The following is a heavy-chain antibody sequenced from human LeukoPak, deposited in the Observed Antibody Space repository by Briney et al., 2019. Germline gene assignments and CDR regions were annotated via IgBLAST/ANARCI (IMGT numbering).Heavy chain of an antibody. D-gene: IGHD3-10*01. CDR2: IIPILGIA. Sequence: SVKVSCKASGGTFSSYAISWVRQAPGQGLEWMGRIIPILGIANYAQKFQGRVTITADKSTSTAYMELSSLRSEDTAVYYCARAPITMVRGVVAHPYDYWGQGTLVTVSS. J-gene: IGHJ4*02. V-gene: IGHV1-69*04. CDR3: ARAPITMVRGVVAHPYDY. CDR1: GGTFSSYA.